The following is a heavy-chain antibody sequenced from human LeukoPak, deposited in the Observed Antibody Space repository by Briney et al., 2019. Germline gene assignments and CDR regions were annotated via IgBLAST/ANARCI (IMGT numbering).Heavy chain of an antibody. CDR1: GGTFSSYA. J-gene: IGHJ4*02. D-gene: IGHD3-22*01. CDR3: ARREGRTMIVVS. V-gene: IGHV1-8*02. CDR2: MNPNSGNT. Sequence: ASVKVSCKASGGTFSSYAINWVRQATGQGFEWMGWMNPNSGNTGYAQKFQGRVTMTRNTSISTAYMELSSLRSEDTAVYYCARREGRTMIVVSWGQGTLVTVSS.